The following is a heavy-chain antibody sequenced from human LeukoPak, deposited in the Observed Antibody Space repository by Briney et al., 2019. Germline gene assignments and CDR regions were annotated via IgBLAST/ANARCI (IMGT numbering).Heavy chain of an antibody. CDR3: ARGNWNYGNWFDP. D-gene: IGHD1-7*01. CDR1: GGSISSGGYY. CDR2: IYYSGST. Sequence: PSQTLPLTCTVSGGSISSGGYYWSWIRQHPGKGLEWIGYIYYSGSTYYNPSLKSRVTISVDTSKNQFSLKLSSVTAADTAVYYCARGNWNYGNWFDPWGQGTLVTVSS. V-gene: IGHV4-31*03. J-gene: IGHJ5*02.